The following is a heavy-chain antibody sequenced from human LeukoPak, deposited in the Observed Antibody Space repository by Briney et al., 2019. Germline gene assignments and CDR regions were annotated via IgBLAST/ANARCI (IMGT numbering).Heavy chain of an antibody. CDR2: INHSGCT. V-gene: IGHV4-34*01. J-gene: IGHJ4*02. Sequence: WETLTLTCAVYGRSFSGYHWSWIRQPPGKGLEWVGEINHSGCTNYYPSLKSRDTISVDTSKNQYSLKLSSVTASDTAVYFCARGNYDYCDSWGQGTLVTVSS. CDR3: ARGNYDYCDS. CDR1: GRSFSGYH. D-gene: IGHD1-7*01.